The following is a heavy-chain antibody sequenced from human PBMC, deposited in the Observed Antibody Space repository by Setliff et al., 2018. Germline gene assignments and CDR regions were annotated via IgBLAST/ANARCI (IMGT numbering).Heavy chain of an antibody. CDR2: MNPNSGNT. D-gene: IGHD3-9*01. Sequence: ASVKVSCKASGYTFTSYDINWVRQAPGQGLEWMGWMNPNSGNTGFAQNFQGRVTMTRNTSISTAYMELSALRADDTAVYYCARDLPHNSDWALDFWGQGTLVTVSS. V-gene: IGHV1-8*01. CDR1: GYTFTSYD. CDR3: ARDLPHNSDWALDF. J-gene: IGHJ4*02.